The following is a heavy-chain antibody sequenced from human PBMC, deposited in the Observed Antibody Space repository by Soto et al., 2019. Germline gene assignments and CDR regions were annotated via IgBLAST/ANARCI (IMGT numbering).Heavy chain of an antibody. J-gene: IGHJ4*02. CDR2: IWYDGSNK. D-gene: IGHD1-20*01. CDR3: ARDHNWNDLGYFDY. V-gene: IGHV3-33*01. Sequence: QVQLVESGGGVVQPGRSLRLSCAASGFTFSSYGMHWVRQAPGKGLEWVAVIWYDGSNKYYADSVKGRFTISRDNSKNTLDLQMNSLRAEDTAVYYCARDHNWNDLGYFDYWGQGTLVTVSS. CDR1: GFTFSSYG.